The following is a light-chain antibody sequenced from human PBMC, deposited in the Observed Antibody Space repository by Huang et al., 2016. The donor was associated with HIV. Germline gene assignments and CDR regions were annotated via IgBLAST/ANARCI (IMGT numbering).Light chain of an antibody. CDR1: QSLLYNLNSKNY. CDR3: QQYYTNPQT. Sequence: DIVMTQSPDSLSIFPGERATINCKSSQSLLYNLNSKNYLARFQQRPGQPPKLLFHWSGSRQSGIPDRFSASGSGTDFTLTIDNLQTEDVAIYYCQQYYTNPQTFGRGTAVEI. CDR2: WSG. J-gene: IGKJ4*01. V-gene: IGKV4-1*01.